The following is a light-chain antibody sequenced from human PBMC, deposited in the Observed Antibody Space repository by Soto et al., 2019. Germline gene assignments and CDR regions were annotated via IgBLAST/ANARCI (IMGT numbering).Light chain of an antibody. CDR1: QSISSW. CDR2: DAS. J-gene: IGKJ1*01. V-gene: IGKV1-5*01. CDR3: QHYNSYSEA. Sequence: DIQMTQSPSTLSASVGDTVTITCRASQSISSWLECYQQKPGKAPKLLIYDASSLESGVPSRFRGSGSATEFTLTISSLQPDDFETYYCQHYNSYSEAFGQGTKVDIK.